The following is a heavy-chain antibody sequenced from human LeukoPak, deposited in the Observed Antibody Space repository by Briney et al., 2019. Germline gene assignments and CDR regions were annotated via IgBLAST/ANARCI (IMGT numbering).Heavy chain of an antibody. CDR1: GYSFTSYW. J-gene: IGHJ5*02. CDR2: IYPGDSDT. Sequence: GESLKISCKGSGYSFTSYWIGWVRQMPGKGLEWMGIIYPGDSDTRYSPSFQGQVTTSADKSTNTAYLQWSSLKASDSAMYYCARLSYDSSGYYYTPHGWFDPWGQGTLVTVSS. V-gene: IGHV5-51*01. CDR3: ARLSYDSSGYYYTPHGWFDP. D-gene: IGHD3-22*01.